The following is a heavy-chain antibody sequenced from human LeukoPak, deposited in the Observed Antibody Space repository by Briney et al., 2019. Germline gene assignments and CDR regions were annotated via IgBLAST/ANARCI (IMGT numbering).Heavy chain of an antibody. D-gene: IGHD6-19*01. CDR2: ISWNSGSI. Sequence: PGRSLRLSCAASGFTVDDYALHWVRQAPGKGLEWVSGISWNSGSIGYADSVKGRFTISRDNAKNSLYLQMNSLRAEDTALYYCAKSPVAGPYYFDYWGQGTLVTVSS. CDR1: GFTVDDYA. CDR3: AKSPVAGPYYFDY. V-gene: IGHV3-9*01. J-gene: IGHJ4*02.